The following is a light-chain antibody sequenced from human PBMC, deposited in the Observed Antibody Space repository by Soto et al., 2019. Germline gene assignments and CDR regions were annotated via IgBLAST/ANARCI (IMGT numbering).Light chain of an antibody. J-gene: IGKJ4*01. Sequence: EIVFTQSPGTLCLSPGERATLSCRASQSVSSSYLAWYRQKPGQAPRLIIYGASIRETEIPARFSGSGSGTEFSLTISSLQSEDFAVYYCQQYNDWTLTFGGGTKVDIK. CDR2: GAS. CDR3: QQYNDWTLT. V-gene: IGKV3-15*01. CDR1: QSVSSSY.